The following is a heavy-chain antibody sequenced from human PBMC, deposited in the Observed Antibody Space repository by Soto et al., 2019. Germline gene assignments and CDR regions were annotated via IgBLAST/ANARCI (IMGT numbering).Heavy chain of an antibody. CDR1: CGSISSYY. CDR2: IYYSGST. V-gene: IGHV4-59*08. J-gene: IGHJ3*02. D-gene: IGHD3-10*01. CDR3: ARRWGGTFDI. Sequence: PSETLSLTCTVSCGSISSYYWSWIRQPPGKGLEWIGYIYYSGSTNYNPSLKSRVTISVDTSKNQFSLRLNSVTAADTAVYYCARRWGGTFDIWGQGTMVTVSS.